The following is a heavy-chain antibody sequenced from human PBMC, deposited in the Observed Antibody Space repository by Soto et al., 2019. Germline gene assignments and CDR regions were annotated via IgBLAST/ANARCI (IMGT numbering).Heavy chain of an antibody. CDR1: GYSFTSYW. CDR3: ARHPKSMVRDYGMDV. D-gene: IGHD3-10*01. Sequence: XESLKVSSKGSGYSFTSYWISWVRQMPGKGLEWMGRIDPSDSYTNYSPSFQGHVTISADKSISTAYLQWSSLKASDTAMYYCARHPKSMVRDYGMDVWGQGTTVTVSS. J-gene: IGHJ6*02. CDR2: IDPSDSYT. V-gene: IGHV5-10-1*01.